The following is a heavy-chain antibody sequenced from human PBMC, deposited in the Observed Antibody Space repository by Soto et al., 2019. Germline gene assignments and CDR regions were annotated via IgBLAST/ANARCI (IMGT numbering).Heavy chain of an antibody. CDR3: ARISRLQEYYYYYYGMDV. V-gene: IGHV3-21*01. CDR1: GFTFSSYS. D-gene: IGHD4-4*01. Sequence: VGSLRLSCAASGFTFSSYSMNWVRQAPGKGLEWVSSISSSSSYIYYADSVKGRFTISRDNAKNSPYLQMNSLRAEDTAVYYCARISRLQEYYYYYYGMDVWGQGTTVTVSS. CDR2: ISSSSSYI. J-gene: IGHJ6*02.